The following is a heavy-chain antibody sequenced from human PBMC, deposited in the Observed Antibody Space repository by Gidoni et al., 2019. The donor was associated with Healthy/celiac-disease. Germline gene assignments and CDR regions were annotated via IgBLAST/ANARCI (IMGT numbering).Heavy chain of an antibody. V-gene: IGHV3-53*01. Sequence: EVQLVESGGGLIQPGGSLSLSCAASGFTVSTNYMSWVRQAPGKGLEWVSVIYSGGSTYYADSVKGRFTISRDNSKNTLYLQMNSLRAEDTAVYYCARGGFSSSWYVSVGFDYYGMDVWGQGTTVTVSS. CDR3: ARGGFSSSWYVSVGFDYYGMDV. D-gene: IGHD6-13*01. CDR1: GFTVSTNY. J-gene: IGHJ6*02. CDR2: IYSGGST.